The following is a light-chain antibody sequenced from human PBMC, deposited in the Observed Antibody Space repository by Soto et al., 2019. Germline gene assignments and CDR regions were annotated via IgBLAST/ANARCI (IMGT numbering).Light chain of an antibody. CDR1: QSVSSN. Sequence: EVVMTQSPATLSVSPGERATLSCRASQSVSSNLAWYQQKPGQAPRLLIYGAFTRATGIPARFSGSGSGTDFTLTISSLQSEDFAVYYCQQYNNWPPMYTFGQGTKLEI. CDR3: QQYNNWPPMYT. CDR2: GAF. V-gene: IGKV3-15*01. J-gene: IGKJ2*01.